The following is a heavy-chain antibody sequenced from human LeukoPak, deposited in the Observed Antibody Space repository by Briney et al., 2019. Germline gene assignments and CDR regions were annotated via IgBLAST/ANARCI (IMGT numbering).Heavy chain of an antibody. D-gene: IGHD5-24*01. J-gene: IGHJ4*02. CDR3: TRETEMAKFDY. CDR2: IKQDGGEK. V-gene: IGHV3-7*01. CDR1: GFTFINYA. Sequence: GGSLRLSCAASGFTFINYAMSWVRQAPGKGLEWVANIKQDGGEKYYVDSVKGRFTISRDNAKKSLYLQMNSLRAEDTAVYYCTRETEMAKFDYWGQGTLVTVSS.